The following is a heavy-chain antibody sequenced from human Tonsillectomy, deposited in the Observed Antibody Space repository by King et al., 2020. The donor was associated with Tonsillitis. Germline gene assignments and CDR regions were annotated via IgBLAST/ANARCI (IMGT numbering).Heavy chain of an antibody. Sequence: VQLVESGGGLVQPGGSLRLSCAASGFTFRSYAMSWVRQAPGKGLEWVSTISGGDGSTYYAASVKGRFTISRDNSKNTLYLQMNSLRVEDTAVYYCAKGYDFWSGYYAFGIWGQGTMVTVSS. D-gene: IGHD3-3*01. V-gene: IGHV3-23*04. J-gene: IGHJ3*02. CDR3: AKGYDFWSGYYAFGI. CDR1: GFTFRSYA. CDR2: ISGGDGST.